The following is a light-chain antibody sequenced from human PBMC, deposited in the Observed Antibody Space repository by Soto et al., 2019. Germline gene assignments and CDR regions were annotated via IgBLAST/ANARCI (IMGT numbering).Light chain of an antibody. CDR3: QKYNSAPHT. J-gene: IGKJ5*01. CDR2: AAS. Sequence: DIQMTQSPCSLSASVGDRVTVTCRASQGISNYLAWYQQKPGKVPKLLIYAASTLQSGVPSRFSGSGSGTDFTLPISSLQPEDVATYYCQKYNSAPHTFGQGTRLEIK. V-gene: IGKV1-27*01. CDR1: QGISNY.